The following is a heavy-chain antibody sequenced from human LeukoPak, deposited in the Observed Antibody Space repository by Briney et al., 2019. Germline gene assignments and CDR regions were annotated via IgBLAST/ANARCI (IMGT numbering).Heavy chain of an antibody. CDR2: IIPIFGTE. CDR1: GGTFNSYA. D-gene: IGHD3-10*01. J-gene: IGHJ4*02. Sequence: SVKVSYKASGGTFNSYAISWVRQAPGKGLEWMGGIIPIFGTENYAQKFQGRVTITADESTSTAYMELSSLRPEDTALYYCARDFSGSGSYLLGYWGQGTLVTVSS. CDR3: ARDFSGSGSYLLGY. V-gene: IGHV1-69*01.